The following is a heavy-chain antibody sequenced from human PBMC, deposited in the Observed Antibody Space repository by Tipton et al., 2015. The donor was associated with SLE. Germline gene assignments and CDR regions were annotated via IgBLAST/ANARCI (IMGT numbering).Heavy chain of an antibody. CDR1: GFTVSSNY. CDR3: ARHLPPRMESSGWVVDDGMDV. J-gene: IGHJ6*02. D-gene: IGHD6-19*01. V-gene: IGHV3-66*04. Sequence: SLRLSCAASGFTVSSNYMSWVRQAPGKGLEWVSVIYSGGSTYYADSVKGRFTISRDNAKNTLYLQMNSLRAEDTAVYYCARHLPPRMESSGWVVDDGMDVWGQGTTVTVSS. CDR2: IYSGGST.